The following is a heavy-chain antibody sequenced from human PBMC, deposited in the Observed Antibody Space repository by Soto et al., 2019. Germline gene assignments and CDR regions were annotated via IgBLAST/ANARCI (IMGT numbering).Heavy chain of an antibody. CDR3: ARTPLISSRVFFAF. Sequence: SVKVSCKWCGDSFTVFYMSWVRQAPGQGLEWMGWINSKSGDANYAPRFQGRVTMTRDTSTSTVYLDLRNLGSDDTATYYCARTPLISSRVFFAFWGQGTPVPV. CDR1: GDSFTVFY. CDR2: INSKSGDA. D-gene: IGHD6-6*01. J-gene: IGHJ1*01. V-gene: IGHV1-2*02.